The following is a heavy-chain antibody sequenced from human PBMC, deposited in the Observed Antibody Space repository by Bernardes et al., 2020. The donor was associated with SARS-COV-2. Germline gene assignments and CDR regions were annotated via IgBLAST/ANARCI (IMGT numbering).Heavy chain of an antibody. V-gene: IGHV1-46*01. J-gene: IGHJ6*02. CDR3: ARDQGVYSYYYGLDV. Sequence: ASVKVACKASGYTFTSYYMHWVRQAPGQGLEWMGTIAPSGISTTYAQRFQGRVTMTRDTSTTTVYLELSSLRSEDTAVYYCARDQGVYSYYYGLDVWGQGTTVTVSS. CDR2: IAPSGIST. D-gene: IGHD6-13*01. CDR1: GYTFTSYY.